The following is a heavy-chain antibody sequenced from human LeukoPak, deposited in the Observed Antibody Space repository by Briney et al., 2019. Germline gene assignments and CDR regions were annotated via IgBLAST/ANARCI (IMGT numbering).Heavy chain of an antibody. Sequence: SETLSLTCTVSGGSISSGGYYWSWIRQPPGKGLEWIGYIYHSGSTYYNPSLKSRVTISVDRSKNQFSLKLSSVTAADTAVYYCARDRDTDWFDPWGQGTLVTVSS. CDR1: GGSISSGGYY. CDR2: IYHSGST. J-gene: IGHJ5*02. D-gene: IGHD3-9*01. V-gene: IGHV4-30-2*01. CDR3: ARDRDTDWFDP.